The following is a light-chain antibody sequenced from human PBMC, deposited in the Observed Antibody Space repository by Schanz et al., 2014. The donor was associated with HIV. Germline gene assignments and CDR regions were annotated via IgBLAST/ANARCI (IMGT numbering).Light chain of an antibody. Sequence: QSVLTQPPSVSGAPGQRVTISCTGSSSNIGSVYDVHWYQQLPGTAPKHLIFANSDRPSGVPDRFSGSGSATSASLAISGLQSEDEAVYYCATWDDGLNGWVFGGGTKLTVL. CDR3: ATWDDGLNGWV. V-gene: IGLV1-40*01. CDR1: SSNIGSVYD. CDR2: ANS. J-gene: IGLJ3*02.